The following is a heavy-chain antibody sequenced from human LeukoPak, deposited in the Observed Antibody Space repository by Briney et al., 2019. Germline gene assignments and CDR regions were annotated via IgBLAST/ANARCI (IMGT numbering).Heavy chain of an antibody. CDR2: IYTSGST. D-gene: IGHD5-24*01. V-gene: IGHV4-61*09. CDR3: ARGRRDGYNWYYFDY. J-gene: IGHJ4*02. CDR1: GGSISSGSYY. Sequence: SETLSLTCTVSGGSISSGSYYWSWIRQPAGKGLEWIGHIYTSGSTNYNPSLKSRVTISVDTSKNQFSLKLSSVTAADTAVYYCARGRRDGYNWYYFDYWGQGTLVTVSS.